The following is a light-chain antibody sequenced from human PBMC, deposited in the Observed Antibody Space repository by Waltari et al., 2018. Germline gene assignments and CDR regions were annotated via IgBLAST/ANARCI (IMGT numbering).Light chain of an antibody. V-gene: IGKV1-39*01. J-gene: IGKJ2*01. CDR2: AAS. CDR1: QSISCY. CDR3: HSGTT. Sequence: DVQMTQSPSSLSASVGDRVTITCRASQSISCYLNWYQQKPGKAPKHLMYAASSLQSGVPARCSGSGSATDFTITISRLQPEDFGTHYCHSGTTFDQGTKLEIK.